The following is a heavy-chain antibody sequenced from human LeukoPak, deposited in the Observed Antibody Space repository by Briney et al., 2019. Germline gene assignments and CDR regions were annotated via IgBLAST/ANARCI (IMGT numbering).Heavy chain of an antibody. Sequence: PGGSLRLSCAASGFTFSSYAMSRVRQAPGKGLEWVSIISASGGSTYYADSVKGRFTISRDKSRNYLQMNSLRGDDTAIYYCAKDVRVGEYYGSGSYFDYWGQGTLVTVSS. J-gene: IGHJ4*02. D-gene: IGHD3-10*01. CDR1: GFTFSSYA. V-gene: IGHV3-23*01. CDR3: AKDVRVGEYYGSGSYFDY. CDR2: ISASGGST.